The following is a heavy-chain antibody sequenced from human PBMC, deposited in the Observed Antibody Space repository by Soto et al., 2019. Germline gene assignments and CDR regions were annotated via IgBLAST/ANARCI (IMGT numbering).Heavy chain of an antibody. CDR2: INAGNGNT. CDR3: ARDDLFGELLGAFDI. Sequence: VASVKVSCKASGYTFTSYAMHWVRQAPGQRLEWMGWINAGNGNTKYSQKFQGRVTITRDTSASTAYMELSSLRSEDTSVYYCARDDLFGELLGAFDIWGQGTMVTVSS. V-gene: IGHV1-3*01. J-gene: IGHJ3*02. D-gene: IGHD3-10*01. CDR1: GYTFTSYA.